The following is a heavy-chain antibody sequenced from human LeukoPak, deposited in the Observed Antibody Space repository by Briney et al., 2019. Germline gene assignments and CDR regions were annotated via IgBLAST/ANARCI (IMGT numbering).Heavy chain of an antibody. CDR3: ARDFAGADYCSGGSCYPTRGAFNY. V-gene: IGHV1-69*13. CDR2: IIPIFGTA. CDR1: GNTFTNNG. J-gene: IGHJ4*02. Sequence: ASVKVSCKASGNTFTNNGISWVRQAPGQGLEWMGGIIPIFGTANYAQKFQGRVTITADESTSTAYMELSSLRSEDTAVYYCARDFAGADYCSGGSCYPTRGAFNYWGQGTLVTVSS. D-gene: IGHD2-15*01.